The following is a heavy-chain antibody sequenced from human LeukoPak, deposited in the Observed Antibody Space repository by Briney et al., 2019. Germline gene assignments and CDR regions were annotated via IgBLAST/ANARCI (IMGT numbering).Heavy chain of an antibody. J-gene: IGHJ5*02. CDR3: ARGLVVVVRMDWFDP. CDR1: GFNFNNYA. V-gene: IGHV3-30*01. Sequence: GGSLRLSCEASGFNFNNYAIHWVRRAPGKGLEWVAVISDDGDSQHYADSVRGRSTISKDTSTNTVFLQMTSLTTDDTAVYYCARGLVVVVRMDWFDPWGQGTLVIVSS. D-gene: IGHD2-15*01. CDR2: ISDDGDSQ.